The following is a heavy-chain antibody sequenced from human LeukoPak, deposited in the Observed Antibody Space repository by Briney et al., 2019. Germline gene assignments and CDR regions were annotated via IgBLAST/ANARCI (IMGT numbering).Heavy chain of an antibody. J-gene: IGHJ6*03. CDR3: ARGRQEVSMIVVVMTGVSYYLDV. CDR2: INPSGRI. D-gene: IGHD3-22*01. Sequence: SETPSLTCAVYGGSFSGYYWTWIRQAPGKGLEWIGEINPSGRISYNPSLKSRLTISVDASKNQFSLNLRSLSAADTAVYYCARGRQEVSMIVVVMTGVSYYLDVWGKGTTVTVS. V-gene: IGHV4-34*01. CDR1: GGSFSGYY.